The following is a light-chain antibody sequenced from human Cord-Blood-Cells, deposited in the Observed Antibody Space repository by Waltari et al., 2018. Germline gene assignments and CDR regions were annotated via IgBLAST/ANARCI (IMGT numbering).Light chain of an antibody. J-gene: IGKJ2*01. CDR2: DAS. CDR3: QQYDNLPPYT. Sequence: IQMTHPPFSLSADVGDRVTITCQASQDISNYLNWYQQKPGKAPKLLIYDASNLETGVPSRFSGSGSGTDFTFTISSLQPEDIATYYCQQYDNLPPYTFGQGTKLEIK. CDR1: QDISNY. V-gene: IGKV1-33*01.